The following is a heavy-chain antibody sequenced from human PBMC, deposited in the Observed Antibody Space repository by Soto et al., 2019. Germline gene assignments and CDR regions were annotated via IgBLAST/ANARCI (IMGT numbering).Heavy chain of an antibody. CDR1: GFTFSSYA. D-gene: IGHD3-22*01. Sequence: GGSLRLSCAASGFTFSSYAMTWVRQAPGKGLEWVSGISGGGSTYYEDSVKGRFTISRDNSKNTLYLQMNSLRAEDTAVYYCAKDTERDYDSTLWGQGTLVTVSS. V-gene: IGHV3-23*01. CDR3: AKDTERDYDSTL. J-gene: IGHJ4*02. CDR2: ISGGGST.